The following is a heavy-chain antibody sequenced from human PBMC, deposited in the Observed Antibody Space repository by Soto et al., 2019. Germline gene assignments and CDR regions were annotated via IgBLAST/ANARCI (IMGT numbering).Heavy chain of an antibody. J-gene: IGHJ4*01. V-gene: IGHV3-30*03. CDR3: ARGTIVARQHLDY. Sequence: QVQLVESGGGVVQPGKSLRLSCAASGFTFSSYAMHWARQAPGKGLEWVTVISIRGGDEYYAESVRGRFTISRDDSKNTLYRQMDSLRVEATAVYYCARGTIVARQHLDYWGHGTLVTFS. CDR1: GFTFSSYA. D-gene: IGHD6-6*01. CDR2: ISIRGGDE.